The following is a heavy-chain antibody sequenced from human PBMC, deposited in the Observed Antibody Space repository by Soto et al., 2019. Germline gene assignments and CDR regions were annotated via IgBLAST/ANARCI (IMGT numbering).Heavy chain of an antibody. V-gene: IGHV3-74*03. J-gene: IGHJ4*02. CDR2: INSDGSTT. CDR1: GFTFSSYW. D-gene: IGHD3-16*02. Sequence: EVQLVESGGGLVQPGGSLRLSCAASGFTFSSYWMHWVRQAPGKGLVWVSRINSDGSTTKYADSVKGRFTISRDNYKNTLHLQMNSLRAEDTAVYYCARLPSYRRIFAEFDFWVQGTLVTVSS. CDR3: ARLPSYRRIFAEFDF.